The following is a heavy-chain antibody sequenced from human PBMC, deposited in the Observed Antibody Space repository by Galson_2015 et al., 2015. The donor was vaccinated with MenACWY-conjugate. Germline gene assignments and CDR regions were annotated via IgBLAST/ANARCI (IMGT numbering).Heavy chain of an antibody. V-gene: IGHV3-30*01. J-gene: IGHJ4*02. Sequence: SLRLSCAASGFNFNMYSLHWIRQAPGKGLEWVAVISYDGKDKFYGDSVKGRFIILRDNSKHTVYLQMNSLRGEDTGVYFCARVGQERRTLLPNFDGWGQGTRVTVPS. CDR1: GFNFNMYS. CDR2: ISYDGKDK. D-gene: IGHD3-22*01. CDR3: ARVGQERRTLLPNFDG.